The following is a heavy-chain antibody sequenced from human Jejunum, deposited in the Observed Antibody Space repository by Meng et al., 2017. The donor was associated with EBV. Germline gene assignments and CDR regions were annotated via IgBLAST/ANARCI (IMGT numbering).Heavy chain of an antibody. D-gene: IGHD4-17*01. CDR1: TDFISSYEW. CDR3: ARASTERRLDY. CDR2: INNVRRT. J-gene: IGHJ4*02. Sequence: SGPARIKPPATLALTCSVSTDFISSYEWWSPVRRPQGKGVEWLGEINNVRRTYYNPAIKSGVTIKIDTSQKKYSLRPTSMTAEDRAVYYCARASTERRLDYWGQGTLVTVSS. V-gene: IGHV4-4*03.